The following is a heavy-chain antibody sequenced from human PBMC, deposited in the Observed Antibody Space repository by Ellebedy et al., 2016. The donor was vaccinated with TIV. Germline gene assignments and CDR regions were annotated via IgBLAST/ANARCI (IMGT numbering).Heavy chain of an antibody. Sequence: AASVKVSCKASGYTFPSYYMHWVRQAPGQGLEWMGVIDPSGGSTDYAPKFQGRVTMTRDTSTSTVYMELSSLRSDDTAVYYCARDRIVGSSSPYYNGMDVWGQGTTVTVSS. CDR1: GYTFPSYY. CDR2: IDPSGGST. D-gene: IGHD1-26*01. J-gene: IGHJ6*02. CDR3: ARDRIVGSSSPYYNGMDV. V-gene: IGHV1-46*01.